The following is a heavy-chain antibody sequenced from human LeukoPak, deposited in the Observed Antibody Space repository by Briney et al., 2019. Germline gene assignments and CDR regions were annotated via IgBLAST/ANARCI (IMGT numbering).Heavy chain of an antibody. D-gene: IGHD3-10*01. J-gene: IGHJ4*02. CDR1: GFTFGDYA. CDR3: TRALPMVRGVIINAY. Sequence: GGSLRLSCTASGFTFGDYAMSWVRQAPGKGLEWVGFIRSKAYGGTTEYAASVKGRFTISRDDSKSIAYLQMNSLKTEATAVYYCTRALPMVRGVIINAYWGQGTLVTVSS. CDR2: IRSKAYGGTT. V-gene: IGHV3-49*04.